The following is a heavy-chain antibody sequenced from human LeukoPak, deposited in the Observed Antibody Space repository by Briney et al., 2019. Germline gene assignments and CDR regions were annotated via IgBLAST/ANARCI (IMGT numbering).Heavy chain of an antibody. Sequence: GGSLRLSCAASGFTFDDYAMHWVHQAPGKGLEWVSLISGDGGSTYYADSVKGRFTISRDNSKNSLYLQMNSLRTEGTALYYCAKDIEYDSSGYYLDPEYYFDYWGQGTLVTVSS. CDR3: AKDIEYDSSGYYLDPEYYFDY. CDR1: GFTFDDYA. J-gene: IGHJ4*02. V-gene: IGHV3-43*02. CDR2: ISGDGGST. D-gene: IGHD3-22*01.